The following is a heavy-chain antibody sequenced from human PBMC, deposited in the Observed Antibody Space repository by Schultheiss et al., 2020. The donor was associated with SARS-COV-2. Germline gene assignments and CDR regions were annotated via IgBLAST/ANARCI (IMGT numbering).Heavy chain of an antibody. CDR1: GFTFSDYA. V-gene: IGHV3-30-3*01. CDR3: ATEAWYRSDF. D-gene: IGHD6-13*01. CDR2: MSHDGSII. J-gene: IGHJ4*02. Sequence: GESLKISCAGSGFTFSDYAMHWVRQAPGKGLEWVAVMSHDGSIIYYAESVKGRFTISRDNSKNTLYLQMNSLRVEDTAMYYCATEAWYRSDFWGQGVSVTVSS.